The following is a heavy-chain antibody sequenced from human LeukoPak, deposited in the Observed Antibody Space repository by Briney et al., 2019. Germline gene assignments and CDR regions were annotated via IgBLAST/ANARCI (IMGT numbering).Heavy chain of an antibody. Sequence: GESLKISCQASGYSFTPYWIGWVRQMPGKGLEWMGITFPGGSDTKYSPTFRGLVTMSADRSTSTAYLQWNSLKASDTAMYYCAMTPTSGYDFHYWGQGTLGTVSS. CDR1: GYSFTPYW. J-gene: IGHJ4*02. V-gene: IGHV5-51*01. D-gene: IGHD5-12*01. CDR3: AMTPTSGYDFHY. CDR2: TFPGGSDT.